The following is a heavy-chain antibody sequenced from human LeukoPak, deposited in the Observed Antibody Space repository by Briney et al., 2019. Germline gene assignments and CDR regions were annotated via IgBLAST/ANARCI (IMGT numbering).Heavy chain of an antibody. D-gene: IGHD1-7*01. CDR1: GYSISSDYY. J-gene: IGHJ4*02. CDR2: VSHSGST. CDR3: ARLYGNYQNYFDY. V-gene: IGHV4-38-2*02. Sequence: KPSETLSLTCTVSGYSISSDYYWGWIRQPPGKGLAWIASVSHSGSTYYNPSLKSRVTISVDTSKSQFSLKLRSVTAADTAVYYCARLYGNYQNYFDYWGQGTLVTVSS.